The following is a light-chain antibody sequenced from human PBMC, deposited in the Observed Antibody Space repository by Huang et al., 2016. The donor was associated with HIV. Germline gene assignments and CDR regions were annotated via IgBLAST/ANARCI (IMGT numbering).Light chain of an antibody. CDR2: AAS. V-gene: IGKV1-27*01. CDR3: QKYNSAPYT. CDR1: QDIRNY. J-gene: IGKJ2*01. Sequence: DIHMTQSPSSLSSSVGDRVTITCRASQDIRNYLAWYQQKPGTAPKLLISAASTLQSGVPARFSGSGSGTDFTLTIGSLQPEDVATYYCQKYNSAPYTIGQGTKLEIK.